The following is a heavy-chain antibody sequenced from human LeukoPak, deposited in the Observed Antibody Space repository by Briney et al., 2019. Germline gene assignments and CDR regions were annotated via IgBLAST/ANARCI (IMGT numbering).Heavy chain of an antibody. J-gene: IGHJ5*02. CDR1: GGSLSSGGYS. CDR2: IYHSGST. D-gene: IGHD2-2*01. CDR3: ARGYDRFYNLFDP. Sequence: SQTLSLTCAVSGGSLSSGGYSWSWIRQPPGTGLEWIGYIYHSGSTYYNPSLKSRVTISVDRSKNQFSLKLSSVTAADTAVYYCARGYDRFYNLFDPWGQGTLVTVSS. V-gene: IGHV4-30-2*01.